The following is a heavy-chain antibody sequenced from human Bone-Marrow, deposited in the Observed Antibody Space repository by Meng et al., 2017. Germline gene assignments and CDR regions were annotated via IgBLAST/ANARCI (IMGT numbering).Heavy chain of an antibody. CDR3: ARYCSGASCYGAFDI. CDR2: IYYSGST. D-gene: IGHD2-15*01. Sequence: SETLSLTCTVSGGSISSSSYYWGWIRQPPGKGLEWIGSIYYSGSTYYNPSLKSRVTISVDTSKNQFSLKLSSVTATDTAVYYCARYCSGASCYGAFDIWGQGTMVTVSS. CDR1: GGSISSSSYY. V-gene: IGHV4-39*07. J-gene: IGHJ3*02.